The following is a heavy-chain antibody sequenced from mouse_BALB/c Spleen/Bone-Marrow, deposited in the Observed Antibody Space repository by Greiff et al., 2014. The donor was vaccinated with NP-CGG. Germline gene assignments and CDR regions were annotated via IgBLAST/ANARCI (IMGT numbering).Heavy chain of an antibody. CDR2: INNRGST. CDR3: ISILRLLNYAMDY. D-gene: IGHD1-2*01. Sequence: VQLLQSGPGLVKPSQSLSLTCTVTGYSITSDYAWYWIRQFPGNKLEWMAYINNRGSTSYNPSLKSRISITRDTSKNQFFLQLNSVTTEDTATYNSISILRLLNYAMDYWGQGTSVTVSS. CDR1: GYSITSDYA. V-gene: IGHV3-2*02. J-gene: IGHJ4*01.